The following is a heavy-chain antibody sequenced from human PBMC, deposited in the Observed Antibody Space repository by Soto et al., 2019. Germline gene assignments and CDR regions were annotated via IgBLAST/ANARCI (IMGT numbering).Heavy chain of an antibody. D-gene: IGHD2-8*01. CDR2: MYHGGRT. J-gene: IGHJ4*02. Sequence: SETLSLTCTVSGASVTNFSWSWMRQPPGKGLEWIGHMYHGGRTNYSPSLKSRVTMSLASSKNQFSLNLSSVTAADTAVYFCARDPGYCTNGVCPIFDFWGQGVLVTVSS. CDR3: ARDPGYCTNGVCPIFDF. V-gene: IGHV4-59*02. CDR1: GASVTNFS.